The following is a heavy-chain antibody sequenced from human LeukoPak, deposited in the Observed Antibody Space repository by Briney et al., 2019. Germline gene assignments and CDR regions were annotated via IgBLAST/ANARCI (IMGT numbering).Heavy chain of an antibody. Sequence: ASVKVSCKASGYTFTSYYMHWVRQAPGQGLEWMGIINPSGGSTSYAQKFQGRLTMTMDTSTSTVYMDLSSLRSADTVVYYCARGQSGWGDYWGQGTLVTVSS. CDR1: GYTFTSYY. J-gene: IGHJ4*02. V-gene: IGHV1-46*01. CDR3: ARGQSGWGDY. D-gene: IGHD6-19*01. CDR2: INPSGGST.